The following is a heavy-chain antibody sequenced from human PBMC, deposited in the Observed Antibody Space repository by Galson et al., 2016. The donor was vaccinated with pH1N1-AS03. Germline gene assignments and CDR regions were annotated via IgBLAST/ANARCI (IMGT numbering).Heavy chain of an antibody. J-gene: IGHJ4*02. V-gene: IGHV2-5*02. CDR2: IYWDDDK. CDR3: TRSRCYNTNLYYFDY. D-gene: IGHD3-3*01. Sequence: PALVKPTQTLTLTCAFSGFSLATSGVGVGWIRQPPGKALEWLALIYWDDDKLYNPSLKSRLTVTKDTSKNLVVLTLTDMDPVDTATYFCTRSRCYNTNLYYFDYWGQGTLVTVSS. CDR1: GFSLATSGVG.